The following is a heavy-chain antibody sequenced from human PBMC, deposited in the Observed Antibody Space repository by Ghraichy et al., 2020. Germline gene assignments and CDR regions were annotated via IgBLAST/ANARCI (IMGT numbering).Heavy chain of an antibody. CDR2: ISWDGGST. J-gene: IGHJ6*02. CDR1: GFTFDDCT. V-gene: IGHV3-43*01. Sequence: GGSLRLSCVVSGFTFDDCTMHWVRQAPGKGLEWVSLISWDGGSTFYADSVKGRFTISRDNTRNSLYLQMNSLRPEDTALYFCTKGLWVLYYDGMDVWGQGTTVPVSS. CDR3: TKGLWVLYYDGMDV. D-gene: IGHD3-16*01.